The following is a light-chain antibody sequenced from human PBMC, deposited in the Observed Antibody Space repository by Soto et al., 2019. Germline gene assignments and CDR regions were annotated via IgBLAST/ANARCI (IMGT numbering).Light chain of an antibody. CDR1: QSVSSSY. V-gene: IGKV3-20*01. CDR2: GAS. J-gene: IGKJ5*01. Sequence: EIVLTQSPGTLSLSPGERATLSCRASQSVSSSYLAWYQQKPGQAPRPLIYGASSRATGIPDRFSGCGSGTDFTLTFSRLEPDDSAVYYCQQYGSSPPEVPFGQVTRLAIK. CDR3: QQYGSSPPEVP.